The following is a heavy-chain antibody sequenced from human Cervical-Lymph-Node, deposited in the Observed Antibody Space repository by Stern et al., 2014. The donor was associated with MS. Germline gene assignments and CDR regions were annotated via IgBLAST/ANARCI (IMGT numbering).Heavy chain of an antibody. V-gene: IGHV3-21*01. CDR2: ISTSSSYI. D-gene: IGHD3-22*01. Sequence: EVQLVESGGGLVKPGGSLRLSCAASGFTFSSYSMNWVRQAPGKGLEWVSSISTSSSYISYADSVRGRFTISRDKAKNSLFLQMHSLRAEDTAVYYCARDRSGYYYDSSGYNNPPFDYWGQGTLVTVSS. J-gene: IGHJ4*02. CDR1: GFTFSSYS. CDR3: ARDRSGYYYDSSGYNNPPFDY.